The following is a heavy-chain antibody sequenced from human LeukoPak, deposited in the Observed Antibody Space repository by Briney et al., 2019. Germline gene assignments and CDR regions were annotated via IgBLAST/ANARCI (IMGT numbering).Heavy chain of an antibody. CDR3: AREQGSGLARGATD. Sequence: ASVKVSCKASGYSFTSFYMNWVRQAPGQGLEWMGIINPSGGSANYAQKFQGRVTMTRDTSTSTVYMELSSLRSEDTAVYYCAREQGSGLARGATDWGQGTLVTVSS. CDR1: GYSFTSFY. CDR2: INPSGGSA. V-gene: IGHV1-46*01. D-gene: IGHD6-25*01. J-gene: IGHJ4*02.